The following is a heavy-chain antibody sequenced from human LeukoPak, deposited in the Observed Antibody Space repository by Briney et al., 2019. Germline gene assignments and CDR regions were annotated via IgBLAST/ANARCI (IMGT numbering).Heavy chain of an antibody. D-gene: IGHD3-22*01. CDR3: ARSRSFAITMKRFDP. CDR2: INHSGST. V-gene: IGHV4-34*01. Sequence: GSLRLSCAASGFTFSSYWMSWIRQPPGKGLEWIGEINHSGSTNYNPSLKSRVTISVDTSKNQFSLKLSSVTAADTAVYYCARSRSFAITMKRFDPWGQGTLVTVSS. J-gene: IGHJ5*02. CDR1: GFTFSSYW.